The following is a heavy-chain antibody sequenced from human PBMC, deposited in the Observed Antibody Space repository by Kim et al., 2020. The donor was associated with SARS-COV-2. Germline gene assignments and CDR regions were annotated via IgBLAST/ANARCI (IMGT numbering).Heavy chain of an antibody. CDR2: GRT. J-gene: IGHJ5*02. Sequence: GRTDYNPSLKMRVLISVDTSKNQFSLTLNSVTAADTAIYYCARVFIGWFDPWGQGTLVTVSS. V-gene: IGHV4-39*07. CDR3: ARVFIGWFDP. D-gene: IGHD1-26*01.